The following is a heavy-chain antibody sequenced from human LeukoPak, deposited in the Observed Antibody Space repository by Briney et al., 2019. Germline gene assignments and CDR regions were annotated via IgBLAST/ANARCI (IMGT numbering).Heavy chain of an antibody. CDR1: GFTFSNYV. CDR3: AKVRYCYDSSGSFDY. D-gene: IGHD3-22*01. V-gene: IGHV3-30*18. Sequence: QAGGSLRLSCAASGFTFSNYVMHWVRQAPGKGLEWVAVISYDGSNKYYADSVKGRFTISRDNSKNTLYLQMNSLRAEDTAVYYCAKVRYCYDSSGSFDYWGQGTLVTVSS. CDR2: ISYDGSNK. J-gene: IGHJ4*02.